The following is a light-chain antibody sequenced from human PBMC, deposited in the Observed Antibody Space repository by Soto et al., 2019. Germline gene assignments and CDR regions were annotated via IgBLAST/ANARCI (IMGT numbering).Light chain of an antibody. J-gene: IGKJ1*01. Sequence: EIVLTQSPATLSLSPGERATLSCRASQSVRSNLAWYQHKPGQAPRLLIYDVSNRATGIPGRFSGSGFGTVFTLTISNVEPEDFAVYYCQQRDNWPWTFGQGAKVKIK. V-gene: IGKV3-11*01. CDR2: DVS. CDR1: QSVRSN. CDR3: QQRDNWPWT.